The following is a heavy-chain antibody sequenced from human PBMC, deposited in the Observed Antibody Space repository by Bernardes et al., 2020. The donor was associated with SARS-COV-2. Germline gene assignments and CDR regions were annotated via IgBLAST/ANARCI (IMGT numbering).Heavy chain of an antibody. Sequence: ASVKVSCKASGYTFTSYGISWVRQAPGQGLEWMGWISAYNGNTNYAQKLQGRVTMTTDTSTSTAYMELRSLRSDDTAVYYCARGTPYQGTPYYYYYYGMDVWGQGTTVTVSS. CDR2: ISAYNGNT. J-gene: IGHJ6*02. CDR1: GYTFTSYG. V-gene: IGHV1-18*04. D-gene: IGHD1-1*01. CDR3: ARGTPYQGTPYYYYYYGMDV.